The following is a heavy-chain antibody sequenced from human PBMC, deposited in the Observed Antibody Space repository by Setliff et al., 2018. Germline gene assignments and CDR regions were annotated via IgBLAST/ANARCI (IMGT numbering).Heavy chain of an antibody. CDR2: IGHTGSI. V-gene: IGHV4-38-2*02. Sequence: KPSETLSLTCTVSGYSISSGYIWGWIRQPPGKGLEWVGNIGHTGSINYNPSLKSRLTISRDTSKNQVSLKVNSVTAADMAVYYCAREQWLDPPGYYYMDVWAKGTTVTVSS. CDR1: GYSISSGYI. CDR3: AREQWLDPPGYYYMDV. J-gene: IGHJ6*03. D-gene: IGHD6-19*01.